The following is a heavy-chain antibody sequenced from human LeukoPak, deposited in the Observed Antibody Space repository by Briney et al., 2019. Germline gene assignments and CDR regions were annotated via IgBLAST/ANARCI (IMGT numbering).Heavy chain of an antibody. CDR2: IIPIFGTA. Sequence: ASVKVSCKASGGTLSSYAINWVRQAPGQGLEWMGGIIPIFGTANYAQKFQGRVTITADESTSTAYMELSSLRSEDTAVYYCASDAGSNDAFDIWGKGTMVTVSS. CDR3: ASDAGSNDAFDI. V-gene: IGHV1-69*13. D-gene: IGHD1-1*01. CDR1: GGTLSSYA. J-gene: IGHJ3*02.